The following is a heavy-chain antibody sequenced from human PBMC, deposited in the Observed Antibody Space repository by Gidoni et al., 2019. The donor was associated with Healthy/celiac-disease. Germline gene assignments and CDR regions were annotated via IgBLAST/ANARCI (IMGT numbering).Heavy chain of an antibody. CDR2: IWYDGSNK. CDR1: GFPFSRYG. CDR3: AREGDSYGDYVYFDY. J-gene: IGHJ4*02. V-gene: IGHV3-33*01. D-gene: IGHD4-17*01. Sequence: QVQLVESGGGVVQPGRSLRLSCAASGFPFSRYGMHWVRQAPGKGLEWVAVIWYDGSNKYYADSVKGRFTISRDNSKNTLYLQMNSLRAEDTAVYYCAREGDSYGDYVYFDYWGQGTLVTVSS.